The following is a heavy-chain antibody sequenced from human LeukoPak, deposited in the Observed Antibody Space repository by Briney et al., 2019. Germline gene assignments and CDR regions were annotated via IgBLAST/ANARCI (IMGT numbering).Heavy chain of an antibody. V-gene: IGHV4-59*08. CDR1: GGSISSYY. CDR3: ARSKWLRSTIYYYYYGMDV. D-gene: IGHD5-12*01. CDR2: IHYSGST. J-gene: IGHJ6*02. Sequence: SETLSLTCTVSGGSISSYYWSWIRQPPGKGLEWIGYIHYSGSTNYNPSLKSRVTISVDTSKNQFSLKLSSVTAADTAVYYCARSKWLRSTIYYYYYGMDVWGQGTTVTVSS.